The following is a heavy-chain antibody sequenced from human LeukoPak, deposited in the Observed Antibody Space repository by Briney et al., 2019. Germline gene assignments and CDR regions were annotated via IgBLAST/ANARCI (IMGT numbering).Heavy chain of an antibody. J-gene: IGHJ4*02. CDR3: GRDRSGGYSVDY. Sequence: SETLSLTCAVSGYSISSGYYWGWIRQPPGKGLEWIASMYDSGSTYYNPSLRSRVTLSVDTSKNQFSLKMSSVTAADTAAYYCGRDRSGGYSVDYWGQGTLVTVS. V-gene: IGHV4-38-2*02. D-gene: IGHD1-26*01. CDR2: MYDSGST. CDR1: GYSISSGYY.